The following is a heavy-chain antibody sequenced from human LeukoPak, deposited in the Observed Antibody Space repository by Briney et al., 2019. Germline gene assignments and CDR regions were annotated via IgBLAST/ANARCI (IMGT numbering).Heavy chain of an antibody. Sequence: EASVKVSCKASGYTFTTYGISWVRQAPGHGLEWMGWISTFNGHTNYAQSRQDRVTMTTDTSTSTVYMELKSLRSDDTAVYYCARDLPGGFGAFDIWGQGTMVTVSS. CDR1: GYTFTTYG. V-gene: IGHV1-18*01. CDR3: ARDLPGGFGAFDI. D-gene: IGHD3-10*01. CDR2: ISTFNGHT. J-gene: IGHJ3*02.